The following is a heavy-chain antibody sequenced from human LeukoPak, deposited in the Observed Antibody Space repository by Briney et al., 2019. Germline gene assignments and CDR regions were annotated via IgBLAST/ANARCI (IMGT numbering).Heavy chain of an antibody. CDR3: ARGGGYRYGLMAQRPPFDY. Sequence: ASETLPLTCTVSGGSISGDYWSWIRQPAGTGLEWIGRIYTSGSTNYNPSLKSRVTISVDTSKNQFSLKLSSVTAADTAVYYCARGGGYRYGLMAQRPPFDYWGQGTLVTVSS. CDR2: IYTSGST. D-gene: IGHD5-18*01. CDR1: GGSISGDY. J-gene: IGHJ4*02. V-gene: IGHV4-4*07.